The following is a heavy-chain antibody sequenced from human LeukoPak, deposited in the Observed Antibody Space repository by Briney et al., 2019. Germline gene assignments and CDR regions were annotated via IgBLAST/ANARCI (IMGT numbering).Heavy chain of an antibody. V-gene: IGHV3-23*01. D-gene: IGHD1-26*01. CDR3: AKDLFRRGSYLYYFDY. CDR1: GFTFSSYA. J-gene: IGHJ4*02. Sequence: GGSLRLSCAASGFTFSSYAMSWVRQAPGKGLKWVSAISGSGGSTYYADSVKGRFTISRDNSKNTLYLQMNSLRAEDTAVYYCAKDLFRRGSYLYYFDYWGQGTLVTVSS. CDR2: ISGSGGST.